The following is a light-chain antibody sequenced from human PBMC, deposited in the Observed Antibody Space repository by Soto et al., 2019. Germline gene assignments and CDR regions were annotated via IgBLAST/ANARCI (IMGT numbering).Light chain of an antibody. CDR1: QSVSSSY. Sequence: EIVFTQSPSTLSLSPGERATLSCRASQSVSSSYLAWYQQKPGQAPRLLIFGVSNRAAGIPARFSGSGSGTEFTLTISSRQSEDFAVYYCQQHGDWALTFGGGTKVDIK. J-gene: IGKJ4*01. V-gene: IGKV3-20*01. CDR3: QQHGDWALT. CDR2: GVS.